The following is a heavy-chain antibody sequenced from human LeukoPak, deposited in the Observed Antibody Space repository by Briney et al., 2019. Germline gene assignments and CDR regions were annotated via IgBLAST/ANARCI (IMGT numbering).Heavy chain of an antibody. V-gene: IGHV3-7*05. CDR3: ARDHYSSSWSYGMDV. J-gene: IGHJ6*02. D-gene: IGHD6-13*01. Sequence: GGSLRLSCTATGFTFSNYWMSWVRQTPEKGLEWVANIKQDGSETVYVDSVKGRFTISRDNAQSSLYLQMNSLRAEDTAVYYCARDHYSSSWSYGMDVWGQGTAVTVSS. CDR2: IKQDGSET. CDR1: GFTFSNYW.